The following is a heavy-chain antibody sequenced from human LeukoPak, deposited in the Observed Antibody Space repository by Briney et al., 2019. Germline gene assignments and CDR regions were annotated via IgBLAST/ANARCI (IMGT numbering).Heavy chain of an antibody. Sequence: ASVKVSCKASGYTFTSYGISWVRQAPGQGLEWMGWISAYNGNTNYAQKLQGRVTMTTDTSTSTAYMELRSLRSDDTAVYYCARAQWQVSVIQYDYWGQGTLVTVSS. J-gene: IGHJ4*02. CDR3: ARAQWQVSVIQYDY. CDR2: ISAYNGNT. D-gene: IGHD6-19*01. V-gene: IGHV1-18*01. CDR1: GYTFTSYG.